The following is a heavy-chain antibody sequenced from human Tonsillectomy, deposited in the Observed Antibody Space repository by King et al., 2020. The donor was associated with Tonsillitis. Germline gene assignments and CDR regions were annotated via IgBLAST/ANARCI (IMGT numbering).Heavy chain of an antibody. V-gene: IGHV3-33*05. J-gene: IGHJ6*02. Sequence: VQLVESGGGVVQPGRSLRLSCAASGFTFSSYGMHWVRQAPGKGLEWVADISYDGSNKYYADSVKGRFTISRDNSKNTLYLQMNSLRAEDTAVYYCAISRGRYYYYGMDVWGQGTTVTVSS. CDR2: ISYDGSNK. CDR1: GFTFSSYG. D-gene: IGHD3-10*01. CDR3: AISRGRYYYYGMDV.